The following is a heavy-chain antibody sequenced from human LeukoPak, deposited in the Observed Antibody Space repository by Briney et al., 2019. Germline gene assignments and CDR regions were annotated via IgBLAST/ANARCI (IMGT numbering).Heavy chain of an antibody. J-gene: IGHJ3*01. CDR2: IIPISGTT. D-gene: IGHD2-21*02. CDR3: AREGPGGDLT. CDR1: RGTFKNYS. V-gene: IGHV1-69*05. Sequence: SVKVSCKSSRGTFKNYSVNWVRQAPGQGLEWMGRIIPISGTTNYAQKFQGRVTITTDESTSTSYMELSSLRSEDTAVYYCAREGPGGDLTWGQGTMVTVSS.